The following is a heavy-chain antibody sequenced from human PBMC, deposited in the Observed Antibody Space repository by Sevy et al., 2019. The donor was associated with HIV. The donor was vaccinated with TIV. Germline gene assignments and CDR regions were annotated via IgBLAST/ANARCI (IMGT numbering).Heavy chain of an antibody. D-gene: IGHD3-3*01. V-gene: IGHV3-74*01. CDR2: INSDGSST. CDR3: ARDSYYDLWSGYRDYYYYNGMDV. CDR1: GFTFSSYW. J-gene: IGHJ6*02. Sequence: GGSLRLSCAASGFTFSSYWMHWVRQAPGKGLVWVSRINSDGSSTSYADSVKGRFTISRDNAKNTLYLQMNSLRAEDTAVYYCARDSYYDLWSGYRDYYYYNGMDVWGQGTTVTVSS.